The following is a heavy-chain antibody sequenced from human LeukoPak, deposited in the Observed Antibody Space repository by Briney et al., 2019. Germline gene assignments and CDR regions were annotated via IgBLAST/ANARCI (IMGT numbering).Heavy chain of an antibody. Sequence: PGGSLRLSCAASGFTVSSNYMSWVRQAPGKGLEWVSVIYSGGSTYYADSVKGRFTISRHNSKNTLYLQMNSLRAEDTAVYYCARDRIAVAGTKGYYYYGMDVWGQGTTVTVSS. CDR1: GFTVSSNY. J-gene: IGHJ6*02. CDR2: IYSGGST. V-gene: IGHV3-53*04. D-gene: IGHD6-19*01. CDR3: ARDRIAVAGTKGYYYYGMDV.